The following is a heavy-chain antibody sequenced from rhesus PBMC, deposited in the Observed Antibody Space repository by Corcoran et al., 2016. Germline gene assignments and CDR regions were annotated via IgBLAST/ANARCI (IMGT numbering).Heavy chain of an antibody. CDR3: ASTTYSSGWPIFDY. Sequence: QLQLQESGPGLVKPSETLSVTCAVSGGSISSSYWSWIRQAPGRGLEWIGYIYGSGSSTNYNPSLKSRVTRSVDTAKNQLSLELSTVSAADTAVYYCASTTYSSGWPIFDYWGQGVLVTVSS. CDR2: IYGSGSST. CDR1: GGSISSSY. D-gene: IGHD6-31*01. J-gene: IGHJ4*01. V-gene: IGHV4-169*02.